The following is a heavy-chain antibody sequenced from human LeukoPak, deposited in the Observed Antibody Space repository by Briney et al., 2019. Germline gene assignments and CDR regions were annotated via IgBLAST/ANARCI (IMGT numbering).Heavy chain of an antibody. CDR1: GFTFSSYG. CDR2: IRYDGSNK. D-gene: IGHD3-22*01. V-gene: IGHV3-30*02. CDR3: AKEDYYDSSRYYFDS. J-gene: IGHJ4*02. Sequence: PGGSLRLSCAASGFTFSSYGVHWVRQAPGKGLEWVAFIRYDGSNKYYADSVKGRFTISRDNSKNTRYLQMNSLRAEDTAVYYCAKEDYYDSSRYYFDSWGQRTLVTVSS.